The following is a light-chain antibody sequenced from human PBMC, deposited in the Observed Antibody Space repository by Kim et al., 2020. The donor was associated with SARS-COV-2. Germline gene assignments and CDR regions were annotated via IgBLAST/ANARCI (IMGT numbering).Light chain of an antibody. J-gene: IGKJ4*01. V-gene: IGKV1-33*01. CDR3: QQHHKFPLT. CDR2: DAT. Sequence: IQMTQSPSSLSASIGDRVTITCQASQDINDDLNWYQQKPGKAPRLLIYDATNLQTGVAMRFRGSASGTEFRFTISSLQPEDFATYYCQQHHKFPLTFGGGTKVDIK. CDR1: QDINDD.